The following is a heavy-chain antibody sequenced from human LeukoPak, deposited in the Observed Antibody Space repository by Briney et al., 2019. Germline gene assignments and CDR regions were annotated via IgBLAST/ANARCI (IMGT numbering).Heavy chain of an antibody. CDR1: GYTFTSYG. D-gene: IGHD2-15*01. J-gene: IGHJ6*03. Sequence: ASVKVSCKASGYTFTSYGISWVRQAPGQGLEWMGWISAYNGNTNYAQKLQGRVTMTTDTSTSTAYMELRSLRSDDTAVYYCARARYCSGGSCYSHDYYYYYMDVWGKGTTVTISS. CDR3: ARARYCSGGSCYSHDYYYYYMDV. V-gene: IGHV1-18*01. CDR2: ISAYNGNT.